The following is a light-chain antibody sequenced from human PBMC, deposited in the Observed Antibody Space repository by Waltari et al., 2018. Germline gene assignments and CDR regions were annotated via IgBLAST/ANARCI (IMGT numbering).Light chain of an antibody. CDR1: QSVLYTPNHNDY. Sequence: DIVVTQSPDSLAVSLGGRATINCKSSQSVLYTPNHNDYLTWYQQKPGQPSKLLITRASTREFGVPDRVSGSGSGTDFTLTISSLQAEDVATYDCNQYFSVPLTFGGGTRVKIK. J-gene: IGKJ4*01. CDR2: RAS. CDR3: NQYFSVPLT. V-gene: IGKV4-1*01.